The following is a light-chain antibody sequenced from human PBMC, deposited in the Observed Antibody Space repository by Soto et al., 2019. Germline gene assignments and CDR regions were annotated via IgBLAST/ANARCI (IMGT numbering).Light chain of an antibody. CDR2: DDS. CDR3: QVWHSGGDHSV. Sequence: SYELTQPPSVSVAPGQTARITCGGNNIGSESVHWYQQKPGQAPMVVVYDDSDRPAGIPERFSGSNSGNTATLTISRVEGGDEADYYCQVWHSGGDHSVFSEGTKVSVL. J-gene: IGLJ3*02. CDR1: NIGSES. V-gene: IGLV3-21*02.